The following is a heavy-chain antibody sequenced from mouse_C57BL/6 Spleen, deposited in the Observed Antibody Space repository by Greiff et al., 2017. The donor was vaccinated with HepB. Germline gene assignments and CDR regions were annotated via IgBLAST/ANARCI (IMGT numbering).Heavy chain of an antibody. V-gene: IGHV3-6*01. CDR2: ISYDGSN. CDR1: GYSITSGYY. J-gene: IGHJ1*03. CDR3: ARYVITTVVRYFDV. Sequence: ESGPGLVKPSQSLSLTCSVTGYSITSGYYWNWIRQFPGNKLEWMGYISYDGSNNYNPSLKNRISITRDTSKNQFFLKLNSVTTEDTATYYCARYVITTVVRYFDVWGTGTTVTVSS. D-gene: IGHD1-1*01.